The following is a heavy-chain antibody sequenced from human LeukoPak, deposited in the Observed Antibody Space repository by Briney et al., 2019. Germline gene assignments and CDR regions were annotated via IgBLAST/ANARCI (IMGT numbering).Heavy chain of an antibody. J-gene: IGHJ4*02. Sequence: GGSLRLSCAASGFTFSNFWMSWVRQVQGKGLEWVGRIRRKTDGETTDHAAPVKGRFTISRDDSKNTLYLQMNSLKTEDTAVYYCVTDLVIKGYFDYWGQGALVTVSS. CDR2: IRRKTDGETT. CDR1: GFTFSNFW. CDR3: VTDLVIKGYFDY. D-gene: IGHD2-21*01. V-gene: IGHV3-15*01.